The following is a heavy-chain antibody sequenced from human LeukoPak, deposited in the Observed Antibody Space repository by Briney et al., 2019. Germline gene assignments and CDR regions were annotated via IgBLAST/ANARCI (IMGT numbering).Heavy chain of an antibody. CDR1: GYTLGNYW. CDR2: IYHGDSDT. J-gene: IGHJ4*02. D-gene: IGHD3-3*01. Sequence: GESLRISWKGSGYTLGNYWIGWVRQMPGKGLEWMGIIYHGDSDTRYSPSFQGQVTISADKSNSTAYLQWSSLKASDTAMYYCARRDYDDYRDYWGQGTLVTVSS. CDR3: ARRDYDDYRDY. V-gene: IGHV5-51*01.